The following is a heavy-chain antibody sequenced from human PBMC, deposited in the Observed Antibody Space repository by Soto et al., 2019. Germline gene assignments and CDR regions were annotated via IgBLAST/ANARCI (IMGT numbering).Heavy chain of an antibody. CDR1: GGTFTNYA. J-gene: IGHJ6*02. D-gene: IGHD3-10*01. CDR3: ARGSPYGSESYEFIPHYYYYYGLDV. Sequence: QVQLVQSGAEVRKPGSSVKVSCEASGGTFTNYAFSWVRQAPGQGLEWMGGILPVLGTTNYAQKFQGRLTVTADEPTSTAYMELSSLTSEDTAVYYCARGSPYGSESYEFIPHYYYYYGLDVWGQGTTVTVSS. CDR2: ILPVLGTT. V-gene: IGHV1-69*01.